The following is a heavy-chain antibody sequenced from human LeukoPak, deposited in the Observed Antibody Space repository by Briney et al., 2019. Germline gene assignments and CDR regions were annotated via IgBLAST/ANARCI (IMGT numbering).Heavy chain of an antibody. CDR3: AELGITMSGGV. J-gene: IGHJ6*04. Sequence: GGSLRLSCAASGFTFSSYEMNWVRQAPGKGLEWVSYISSIGSTIYYADSVKVRFTISRDNAKNSLYLQMNSLRAEDTAVYYCAELGITMSGGVWGKGTTVTISS. CDR2: ISSIGSTI. CDR1: GFTFSSYE. V-gene: IGHV3-48*03. D-gene: IGHD3-10*02.